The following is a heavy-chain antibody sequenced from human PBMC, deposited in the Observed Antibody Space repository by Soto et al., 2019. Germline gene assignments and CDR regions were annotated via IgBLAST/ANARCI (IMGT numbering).Heavy chain of an antibody. CDR1: GYTFTSYD. J-gene: IGHJ3*02. D-gene: IGHD3-16*02. Sequence: QVQLVQSGAEVKKPGASVKVSCKASGYTFTSYDINWVRQATGQGLEWMGWMNPNSGNTGYAQKFQGRVTMTRNTSISTAYMELSSLRSEDTAVYYCARSAMITFGGVIVIPDAFDIWGQGTMVTVSS. CDR2: MNPNSGNT. V-gene: IGHV1-8*01. CDR3: ARSAMITFGGVIVIPDAFDI.